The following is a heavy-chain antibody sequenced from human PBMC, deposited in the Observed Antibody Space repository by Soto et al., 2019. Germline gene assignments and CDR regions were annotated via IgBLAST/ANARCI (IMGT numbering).Heavy chain of an antibody. CDR3: STGGYYFDY. D-gene: IGHD3-16*01. J-gene: IGHJ4*02. CDR2: IKSKPNGGST. CDR1: GFTVSNAW. Sequence: EVQLVESGGGLVKPGASLRLSCAGSGFTVSNAWMNWVRQVPGQGLEWVGRIKSKPNGGSTDYAAPLKDRFTISRDDSIDSVYLPVSSVKAEDTAVYYGSTGGYYFDYWGQGTVVTVSS. V-gene: IGHV3-15*07.